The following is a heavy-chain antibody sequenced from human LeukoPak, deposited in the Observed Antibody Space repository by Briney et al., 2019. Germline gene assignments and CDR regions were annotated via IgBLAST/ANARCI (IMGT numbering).Heavy chain of an antibody. J-gene: IGHJ4*02. V-gene: IGHV4-34*01. D-gene: IGHD6-19*01. CDR3: ARFLYSSGWYQPSYFDY. Sequence: SETLSLTCAVYGGSFSGYYWSWIRQPPGKGLEWIGEINHSGSTNYNPSLKSRVTISVDTSKNQFSLKLSSVTAADTAVYYCARFLYSSGWYQPSYFDYWGQGTLVTVSS. CDR1: GGSFSGYY. CDR2: INHSGST.